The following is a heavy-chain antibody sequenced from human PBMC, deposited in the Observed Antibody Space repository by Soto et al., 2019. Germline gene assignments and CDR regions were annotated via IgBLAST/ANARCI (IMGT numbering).Heavy chain of an antibody. V-gene: IGHV4-59*01. D-gene: IGHD1-1*01. J-gene: IGHJ6*02. CDR3: ARERPRLERENGMDV. Sequence: SETLSLTCTVSGGSISSYYWSWIRQPPGKGLEWIGYIYYSGSTNYNPSLKSRVTISVDTSKNQFSLKLSSVTAADTAVYYCARERPRLERENGMDVWGQGTMVTVSS. CDR2: IYYSGST. CDR1: GGSISSYY.